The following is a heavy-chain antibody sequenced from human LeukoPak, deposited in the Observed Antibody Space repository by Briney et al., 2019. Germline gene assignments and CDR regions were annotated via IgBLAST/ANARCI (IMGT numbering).Heavy chain of an antibody. CDR2: ISYDGSNK. CDR1: GFTFSSYW. CDR3: ARGKFGYSSSWYVPDYYYYMDV. J-gene: IGHJ6*03. D-gene: IGHD6-13*01. V-gene: IGHV3-30*03. Sequence: PGGSLRLSCAASGFTFSSYWMSWVRQAPGKGLEWVAVISYDGSNKYYADSVKGRFTISRDNSKNTLYLQMNSLRAEDTAVYYCARGKFGYSSSWYVPDYYYYMDVWGKGTTVTVSS.